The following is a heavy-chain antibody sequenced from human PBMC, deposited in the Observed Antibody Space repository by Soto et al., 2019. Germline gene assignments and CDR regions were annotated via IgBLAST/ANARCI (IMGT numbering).Heavy chain of an antibody. CDR1: GGTFSSYA. Sequence: SVKVSCKASGGTFSSYAISWVRQAPGQGLEWMGGIIPIFGTADYAQKFQGRVTITADESTSTAYMELSSLRSEDTAVYYCAGHYDSSGYYYRGLDYWGQGTLVTVSS. J-gene: IGHJ4*02. CDR2: IIPIFGTA. CDR3: AGHYDSSGYYYRGLDY. D-gene: IGHD3-22*01. V-gene: IGHV1-69*13.